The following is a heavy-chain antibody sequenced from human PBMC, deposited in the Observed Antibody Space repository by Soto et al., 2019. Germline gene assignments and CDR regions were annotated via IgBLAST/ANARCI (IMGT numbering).Heavy chain of an antibody. CDR3: ERDPGGTKWFDP. Sequence: QVQLQESGPGLVKPSQTLSLTCTVSGGPISSGGYYWNWIRLHPGKGLEWIGYIFYSESTYYNTSLKSLVTISVDTSKNQFSLRLSSVTAADTAVYYCERDPGGTKWFDPWGQGTLVTVSS. D-gene: IGHD3-16*01. CDR2: IFYSEST. J-gene: IGHJ5*02. V-gene: IGHV4-31*01. CDR1: GGPISSGGYY.